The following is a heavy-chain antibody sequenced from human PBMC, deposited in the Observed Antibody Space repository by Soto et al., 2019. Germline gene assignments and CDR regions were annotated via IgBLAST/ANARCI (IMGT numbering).Heavy chain of an antibody. CDR1: GGSISSYY. Sequence: SETLSLTCTVSGGSISSYYWSWIRQPPGKGLEWIGYIYYSGSTNYNPSLKSRVTISVDTSKNQFSLKLSSVTAADTAVYYCARRGVAWDYYYMDVWGKGTTVTVSS. CDR2: IYYSGST. J-gene: IGHJ6*03. CDR3: ARRGVAWDYYYMDV. D-gene: IGHD2-8*01. V-gene: IGHV4-59*08.